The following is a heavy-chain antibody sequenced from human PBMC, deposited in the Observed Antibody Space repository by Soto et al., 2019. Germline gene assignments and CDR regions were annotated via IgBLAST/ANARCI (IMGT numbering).Heavy chain of an antibody. Sequence: GASVKVSCKASGYTFTSYAMHWVRQAPGQRLEWMGWINAGNGNTKYSQKFQGRVTIARDTSASTAYMELSSLRSEDTAVYYCARDGGGGSSFDYWGQGTLVTVSS. D-gene: IGHD1-26*01. CDR2: INAGNGNT. CDR1: GYTFTSYA. V-gene: IGHV1-3*01. CDR3: ARDGGGGSSFDY. J-gene: IGHJ4*02.